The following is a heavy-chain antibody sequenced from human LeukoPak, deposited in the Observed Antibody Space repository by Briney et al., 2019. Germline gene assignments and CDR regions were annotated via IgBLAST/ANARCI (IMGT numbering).Heavy chain of an antibody. V-gene: IGHV1-8*01. D-gene: IGHD3-3*01. CDR1: GYTFTSYD. CDR3: ASPTLEWLFDGMDV. CDR2: MNPNSGNT. Sequence: ASVKVSCKASGYTFTSYDINWVRRATGQGLEWMGWMNPNSGNTGYAQKFQGRVTMTRNTSISTAYMELSSLRSEDTAVYYCASPTLEWLFDGMDVWGQGTTVTVSS. J-gene: IGHJ6*02.